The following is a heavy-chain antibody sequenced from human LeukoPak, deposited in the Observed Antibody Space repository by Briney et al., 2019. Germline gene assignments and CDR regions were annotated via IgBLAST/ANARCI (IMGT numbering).Heavy chain of an antibody. CDR3: ARDRGSSWPLGFDH. CDR1: GYTFMNYG. CDR2: TSIYSGKT. D-gene: IGHD6-13*01. Sequence: ASVKVPCKASGYTFMNYGISWVRQAPGQGLEWVGWTSIYSGKTYYEQKFQGRVTMTTDTSTSTVYMELRSLRSDDTAVYYCARDRGSSWPLGFDHWDQGILVTVSS. J-gene: IGHJ4*02. V-gene: IGHV1-18*01.